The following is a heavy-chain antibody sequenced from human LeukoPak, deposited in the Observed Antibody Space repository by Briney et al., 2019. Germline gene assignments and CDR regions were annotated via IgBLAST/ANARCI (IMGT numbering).Heavy chain of an antibody. J-gene: IGHJ4*02. CDR2: ISNIGNTM. D-gene: IGHD3-16*02. Sequence: NPGGSLRLSCAASGFTFRDYYMRWLRQAPGKGLEWLSYISNIGNTMYHADSVKGRFTISRDNAKNSLYLEMNSLRAEDTAVYYCARERITFGRVIVPNYFDSWGQGTLVTVSS. CDR3: ARERITFGRVIVPNYFDS. V-gene: IGHV3-11*04. CDR1: GFTFRDYY.